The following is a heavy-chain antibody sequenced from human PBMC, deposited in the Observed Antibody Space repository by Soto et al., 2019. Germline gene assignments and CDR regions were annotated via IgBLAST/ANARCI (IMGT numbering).Heavy chain of an antibody. Sequence: SETLSLTCTVSGGSISSYYWSWIRQPPGKGLEWIGYIYYSGSTNYNPSLKSRVTISVDTSKNQFSLKLSSVTAADTAVYYCARGGVVPAAIGYYYYGMDVWGQGTTVTVSS. CDR2: IYYSGST. CDR3: ARGGVVPAAIGYYYYGMDV. CDR1: GGSISSYY. J-gene: IGHJ6*02. D-gene: IGHD2-2*02. V-gene: IGHV4-59*01.